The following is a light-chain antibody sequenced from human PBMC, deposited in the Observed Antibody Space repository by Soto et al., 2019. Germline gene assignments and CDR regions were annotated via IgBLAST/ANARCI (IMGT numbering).Light chain of an antibody. CDR2: GST. Sequence: QSVLTQPPSVSGAPGQRVTISCTGSSSNIGAGYDVHWYQQLPGAAPKLLIHGSTNRPSGVPDRFSGSKSGTSASLAVTWLQAEDEADYYCQSYDRNLIDSVFGGWTKLTVL. V-gene: IGLV1-40*01. J-gene: IGLJ2*01. CDR1: SSNIGAGYD. CDR3: QSYDRNLIDSV.